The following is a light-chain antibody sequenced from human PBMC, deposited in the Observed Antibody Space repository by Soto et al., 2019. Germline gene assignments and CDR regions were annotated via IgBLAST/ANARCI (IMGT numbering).Light chain of an antibody. Sequence: DIQMTQSPSTLSASVGDRVTITCLSSQSISKWLAWHQQKPGKAPKLLMYEASRLESGGPSRFSGSGSGTEFTLTIISLQPDDFATYYCQQYNSYSPLTFGQGTKVDIK. V-gene: IGKV1-5*01. CDR2: EAS. CDR3: QQYNSYSPLT. J-gene: IGKJ1*01. CDR1: QSISKW.